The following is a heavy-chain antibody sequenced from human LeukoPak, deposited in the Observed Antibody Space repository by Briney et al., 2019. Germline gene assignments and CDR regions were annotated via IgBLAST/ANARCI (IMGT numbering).Heavy chain of an antibody. CDR1: GFTFSSYD. CDR2: ISYDGSNK. D-gene: IGHD3-3*01. V-gene: IGHV3-30*03. CDR3: ARDLEDVYYMDV. J-gene: IGHJ6*03. Sequence: GGSLRLSCAASGFTFSSYDMHWVRQAPGKGLEWVAVISYDGSNKYYADSVKGRFTITRDNSKNTLYLQMNSLRAEDTAVYYCARDLEDVYYMDVWGKGTTVTVSS.